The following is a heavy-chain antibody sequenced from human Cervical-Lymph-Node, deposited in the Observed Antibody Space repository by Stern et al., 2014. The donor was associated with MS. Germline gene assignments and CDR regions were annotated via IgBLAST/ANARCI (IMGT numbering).Heavy chain of an antibody. J-gene: IGHJ6*02. D-gene: IGHD3-3*01. CDR3: ARGLTIFGVATLLDV. V-gene: IGHV3-48*04. CDR1: GFTFDSHS. CDR2: ITRSSATT. Sequence: EMQLVESGGGLVQPGGSLRLSCAASGFTFDSHSMNWVRQAPGKGLEWVSYITRSSATTHYADSVKGRFTISRDNARNSLFLQMNSLRAEDTAVYYCARGLTIFGVATLLDVWGQGTTVTVSS.